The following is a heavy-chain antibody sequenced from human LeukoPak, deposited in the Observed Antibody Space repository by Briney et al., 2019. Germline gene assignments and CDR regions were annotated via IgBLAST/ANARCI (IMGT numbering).Heavy chain of an antibody. Sequence: PGGSLRLSCRASGFPFIEYSMNWVRQVPGKGLEWISYIGIDSGNTKYADSVRGRFTISADRAKKSLYLQMNSLRVEDTAVYYCARDHNYAFDNWGQGTLVSVAS. V-gene: IGHV3-48*01. CDR1: GFPFIEYS. CDR3: ARDHNYAFDN. J-gene: IGHJ4*02. D-gene: IGHD1-1*01. CDR2: IGIDSGNT.